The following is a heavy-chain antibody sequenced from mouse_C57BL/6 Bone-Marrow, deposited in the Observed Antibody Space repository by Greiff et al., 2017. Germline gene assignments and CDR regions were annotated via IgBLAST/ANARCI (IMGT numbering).Heavy chain of an antibody. CDR2: ISSGGSYT. Sequence: EVKLVESGGDLVKPGGSLKLSCAASGFTFSSYGMSWVRQTPDTRLAWVATISSGGSYTYYPDSVKGRFTISRDNAKNTLYLQMSSMKSENTAMYYCARRDYYAMDYWGQGTSVTVSS. V-gene: IGHV5-6*02. CDR3: ARRDYYAMDY. J-gene: IGHJ4*01. CDR1: GFTFSSYG.